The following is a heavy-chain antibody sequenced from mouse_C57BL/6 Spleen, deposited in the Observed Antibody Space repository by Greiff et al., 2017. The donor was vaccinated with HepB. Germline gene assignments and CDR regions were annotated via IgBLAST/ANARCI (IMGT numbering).Heavy chain of an antibody. J-gene: IGHJ1*03. Sequence: EVKLQESGGGLVKPGGSLKLSCAASGFTFSSYAMSWVRQTPEKRLEWVATISDGGSYTYYPDNVKGRFTISRDNAKNNLYLQMSHLKSEDTAMYYCARDYDPGDWYFDVWGTGTTVTVSS. CDR1: GFTFSSYA. CDR2: ISDGGSYT. D-gene: IGHD2-3*01. CDR3: ARDYDPGDWYFDV. V-gene: IGHV5-4*01.